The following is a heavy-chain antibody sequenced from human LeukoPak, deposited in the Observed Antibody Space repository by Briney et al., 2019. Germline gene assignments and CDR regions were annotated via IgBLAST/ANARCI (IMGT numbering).Heavy chain of an antibody. Sequence: GASVEVSCKASGYTFTSYYMHWVRQAPGQGLEWMGVINPSGGSTGYAQKFQGRVTMTRDTSTSTVYMELSSLRSEDTAVYHCARVGGSSWYGDFDYWGQGTLVTVSS. CDR2: INPSGGST. D-gene: IGHD6-13*01. CDR1: GYTFTSYY. CDR3: ARVGGSSWYGDFDY. J-gene: IGHJ4*02. V-gene: IGHV1-46*01.